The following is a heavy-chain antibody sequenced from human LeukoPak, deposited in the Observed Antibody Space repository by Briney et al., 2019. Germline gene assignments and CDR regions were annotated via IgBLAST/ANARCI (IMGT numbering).Heavy chain of an antibody. CDR3: AIGCKGDCLSSGYEF. CDR2: LSDDGFKT. V-gene: IGHV3-23*01. Sequence: GGSLRLSCAASGFIFHNYAMNWVPQAPGKGLEWVSGLSDDGFKTYYGDSVKGRFTISRDNSQSTMDLLMNSLRAEDTATYYCAIGCKGDCLSSGYEFWGQGILVTVSS. D-gene: IGHD2-21*02. J-gene: IGHJ4*02. CDR1: GFIFHNYA.